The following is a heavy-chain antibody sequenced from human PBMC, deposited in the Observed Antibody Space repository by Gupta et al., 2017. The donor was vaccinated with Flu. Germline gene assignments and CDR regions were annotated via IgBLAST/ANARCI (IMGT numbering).Heavy chain of an antibody. V-gene: IGHV3-23*01. CDR1: GFPFTSSA. CDR3: AKFYSSGWSDLYYFDY. D-gene: IGHD6-19*01. Sequence: EVQLLESVGGLVQPGGSLSLSCAASGFPFTSSAIIWVRQAPGKGLEWVAAISGSGGSTYYADSVKGRFTISRDNSKNTLYLQMNSLRAEDTAVYYCAKFYSSGWSDLYYFDYWGQGTVVTVSS. J-gene: IGHJ4*02. CDR2: ISGSGGST.